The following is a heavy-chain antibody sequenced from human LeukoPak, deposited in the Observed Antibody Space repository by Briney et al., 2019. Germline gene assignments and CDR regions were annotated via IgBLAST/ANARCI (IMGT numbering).Heavy chain of an antibody. CDR3: ARGRYFDWQYYFDY. CDR2: INSDGSST. V-gene: IGHV3-74*01. D-gene: IGHD3-9*01. J-gene: IGHJ4*02. Sequence: PGGSLRLSCAASGFTFSSYWMHWVRQAPGKGLVWVSRINSDGSSTSYADSVKGRFTISRDNAKNTLYLQMTSLRAEDTAVYYCARGRYFDWQYYFDYWGQGTLVTVSS. CDR1: GFTFSSYW.